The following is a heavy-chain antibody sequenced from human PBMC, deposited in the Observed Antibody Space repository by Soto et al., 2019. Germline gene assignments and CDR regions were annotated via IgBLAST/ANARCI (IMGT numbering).Heavy chain of an antibody. J-gene: IGHJ4*02. V-gene: IGHV1-46*01. CDR3: ATSPTYYYGSGSYLDY. D-gene: IGHD3-10*01. CDR2: INPCGFSNPTGSTT. CDR1: GYTFTSYY. Sequence: GASVKVSCKASGYTFTSYYMHWVRQAPGQGLEWMGVINPCGFSNPTGSTTSYAQKFQARVTITRDTSTSTVYMELSSLRSEDTALYYCATSPTYYYGSGSYLDYSGQGTLVTVPQ.